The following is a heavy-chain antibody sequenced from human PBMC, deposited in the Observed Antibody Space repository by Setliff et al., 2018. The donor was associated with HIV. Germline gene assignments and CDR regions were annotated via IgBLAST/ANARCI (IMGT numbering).Heavy chain of an antibody. CDR2: ISYDGSNK. CDR1: GFTFSNYG. D-gene: IGHD3-22*01. CDR3: AGSRGYFVQAD. V-gene: IGHV3-30*03. Sequence: PGGSLRLSCAASGFTFSNYGMHWVRQAPGKGLEWVAVISYDGSNKYYVDSVKGRFTISRDNAKNSLYLQMNSLRVEDTAVYFCAGSRGYFVQADWGQGTLVTVSS. J-gene: IGHJ4*02.